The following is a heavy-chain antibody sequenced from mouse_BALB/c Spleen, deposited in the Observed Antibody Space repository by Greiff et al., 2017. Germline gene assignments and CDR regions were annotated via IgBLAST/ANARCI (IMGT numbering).Heavy chain of an antibody. Sequence: VQGVESGPGLVQPSQSLSITCTVSGFSLTSYGVHWVRQSPGKGLEWLGVIWSGGSTDYNAAFISRLSISKDNSKSQVFFKMNSLQADDTAIYYCARKPPYGRDAMDYWGQGTSVTVSS. CDR2: IWSGGST. V-gene: IGHV2-4-1*01. CDR1: GFSLTSYG. J-gene: IGHJ4*01. D-gene: IGHD2-10*02. CDR3: ARKPPYGRDAMDY.